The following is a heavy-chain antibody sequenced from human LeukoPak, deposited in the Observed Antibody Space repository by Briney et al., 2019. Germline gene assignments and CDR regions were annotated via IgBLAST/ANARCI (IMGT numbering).Heavy chain of an antibody. V-gene: IGHV4-4*09. Sequence: PSETLSLTCTVSGGSISSYYWSWIRQPPGKGLEWIGYIYTSGSTNYNPSLRSRVTMSVDTSKSQLSMELRYLTAADTAMYYCATSYDSKTAPYDVWGQGILVTVSS. CDR2: IYTSGST. J-gene: IGHJ4*02. CDR1: GGSISSYY. D-gene: IGHD3-3*01. CDR3: ATSYDSKTAPYDV.